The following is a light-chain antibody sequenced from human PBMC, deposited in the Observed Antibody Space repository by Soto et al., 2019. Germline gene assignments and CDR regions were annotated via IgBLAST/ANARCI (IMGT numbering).Light chain of an antibody. V-gene: IGLV2-8*01. J-gene: IGLJ2*01. CDR3: SSYAGSNVV. CDR1: SSDVGGYNY. CDR2: EVN. Sequence: QSALTQPPSASGSPGQSVSISCTGTSSDVGGYNYVSWYQHHPGKAPKLMIYEVNKRPSGVPDRFSGSKSGNTASLTVSGLQAEDEADYYCSSYAGSNVVFGGGTQLTVL.